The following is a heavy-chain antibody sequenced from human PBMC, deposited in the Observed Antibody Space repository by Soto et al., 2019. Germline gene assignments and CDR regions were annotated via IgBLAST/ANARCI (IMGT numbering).Heavy chain of an antibody. V-gene: IGHV3-74*01. D-gene: IGHD6-19*01. Sequence: QHGGSLRLSCVASGFTFTSSWMHWVRQAPGKGLVWVPRVTEDGSGANYADSVKGRFTISRDNARNTVYLEMNSLRVDDTAVYYCARVAVVTRGIDYWGQGTLVTVSS. J-gene: IGHJ4*02. CDR1: GFTFTSSW. CDR3: ARVAVVTRGIDY. CDR2: VTEDGSGA.